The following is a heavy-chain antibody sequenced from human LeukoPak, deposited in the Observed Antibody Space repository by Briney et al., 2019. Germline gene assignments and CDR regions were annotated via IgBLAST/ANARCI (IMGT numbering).Heavy chain of an antibody. CDR2: IYYSGST. J-gene: IGHJ6*03. CDR1: GGSLSSYY. V-gene: IGHV4-59*01. CDR3: AREVVAGSYYYYYMDV. D-gene: IGHD6-19*01. Sequence: SETLSLTCTVSGGSLSSYYWSWIRQPPGKGLEWIGYIYYSGSTNYNPSLKSRVTISVDTSKNQFSLKLSSVTAADTGVYYCAREVVAGSYYYYYMDVWGKGTTVTVSS.